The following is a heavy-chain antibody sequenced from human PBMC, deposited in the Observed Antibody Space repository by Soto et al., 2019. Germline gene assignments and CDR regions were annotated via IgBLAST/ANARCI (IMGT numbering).Heavy chain of an antibody. D-gene: IGHD2-2*03. Sequence: QVPLVQSGAEVKKPGASVKVSCKASGYTFTSYGISWVRQAPGQGLEWMGWISAYNGNTNYAQKLQGRVTMTTDTSTSTAYMELRSLRSDDTAVYYCARLMDIVLVPAAMNRYYFDYWCRGTLVTVSS. V-gene: IGHV1-18*01. CDR2: ISAYNGNT. CDR3: ARLMDIVLVPAAMNRYYFDY. CDR1: GYTFTSYG. J-gene: IGHJ4*02.